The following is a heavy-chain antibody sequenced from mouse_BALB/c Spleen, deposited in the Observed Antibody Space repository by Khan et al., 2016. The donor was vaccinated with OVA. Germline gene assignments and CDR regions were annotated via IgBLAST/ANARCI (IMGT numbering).Heavy chain of an antibody. J-gene: IGHJ2*01. V-gene: IGHV1S81*02. Sequence: QVQLQQSGAELVKAGASVKMSCKASGYTFTSYWMYWVKQRLGHGLEWFAEINPSNGRTYYNEKFKSKATLTVDKSSTTAYMLLSSPTFEESAVYYCAGLNKIVATYFDYWGQGTTLTVSS. D-gene: IGHD1-1*01. CDR2: INPSNGRT. CDR3: AGLNKIVATYFDY. CDR1: GYTFTSYW.